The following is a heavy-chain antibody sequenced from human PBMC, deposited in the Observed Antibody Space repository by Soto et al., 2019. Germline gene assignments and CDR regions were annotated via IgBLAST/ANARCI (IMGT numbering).Heavy chain of an antibody. Sequence: SETLSLTCTVSGGSISSSSYYWGWIRQPPGKGLEWIGSIYYSGSTYYNPSLKSRVTISVDTSKNQFSLKLSSVTAADTAVYYCARPGGSGSYYAFDIWGQGTMVTVSS. J-gene: IGHJ3*02. CDR3: ARPGGSGSYYAFDI. CDR1: GGSISSSSYY. CDR2: IYYSGST. D-gene: IGHD3-10*01. V-gene: IGHV4-39*01.